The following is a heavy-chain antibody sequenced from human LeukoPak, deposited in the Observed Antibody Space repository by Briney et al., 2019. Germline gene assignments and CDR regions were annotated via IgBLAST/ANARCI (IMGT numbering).Heavy chain of an antibody. V-gene: IGHV1-2*02. J-gene: IGHJ4*02. Sequence: ASVKVSCKASGYTFTGYYMHWVRQAPGQGLEWMGWINPNSGGTNYAQKFQGRVTMTRDTSISTAYMELSRLRSDDTAVYYCARLGPPSGSINDYWGQGTLVTVSS. CDR1: GYTFTGYY. D-gene: IGHD3-10*01. CDR2: INPNSGGT. CDR3: ARLGPPSGSINDY.